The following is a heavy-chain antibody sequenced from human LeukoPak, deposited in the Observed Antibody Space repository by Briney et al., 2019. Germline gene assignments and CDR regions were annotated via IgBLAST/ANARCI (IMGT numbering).Heavy chain of an antibody. Sequence: SETLSLTCIVSGGSIRTYYCSCIRHPPGKGLEWIGYIYYSVNTNYNPSLQSRVTISVDTSKNQFSLKLSSVTAADTAVYYCARSLGYCSGGSCYSGNYPGYWFDPWGQGTLVTVSS. CDR3: ARSLGYCSGGSCYSGNYPGYWFDP. V-gene: IGHV4-59*01. CDR2: IYYSVNT. CDR1: GGSIRTYY. J-gene: IGHJ5*02. D-gene: IGHD2-15*01.